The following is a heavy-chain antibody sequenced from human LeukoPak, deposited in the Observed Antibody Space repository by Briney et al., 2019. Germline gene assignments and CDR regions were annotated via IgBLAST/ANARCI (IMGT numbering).Heavy chain of an antibody. Sequence: GGSLRLSCAASGFTFSSYWMHWVRQAPGKGLVWVSRINSDGSGTSYADSVKGRFTISRDNAKNTLYLQMNSLRAEDTAVYYCFAEGAVAGPYDYWGQGTLVTVSS. D-gene: IGHD6-19*01. V-gene: IGHV3-74*01. CDR3: FAEGAVAGPYDY. CDR1: GFTFSSYW. CDR2: INSDGSGT. J-gene: IGHJ4*02.